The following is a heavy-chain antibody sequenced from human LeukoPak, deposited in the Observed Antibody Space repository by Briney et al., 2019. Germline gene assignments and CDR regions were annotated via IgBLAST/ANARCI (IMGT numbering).Heavy chain of an antibody. D-gene: IGHD6-6*01. J-gene: IGHJ4*02. CDR3: AVEYSSSSYYFDY. V-gene: IGHV4-61*02. Sequence: PSETLSLTCTVSGGSISSGSYYWSWIRQPAGKGLEWIGRFYTSGSTNYNPSLKSRVTISVDTSKNQFSLKLSSVTAADTAVYYCAVEYSSSSYYFDYWGQGTLVTVSS. CDR1: GGSISSGSYY. CDR2: FYTSGST.